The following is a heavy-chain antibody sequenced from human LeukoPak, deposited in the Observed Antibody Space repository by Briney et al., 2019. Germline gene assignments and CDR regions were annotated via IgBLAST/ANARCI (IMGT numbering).Heavy chain of an antibody. J-gene: IGHJ4*02. D-gene: IGHD6-25*01. V-gene: IGHV3-33*08. CDR2: IWYDGSNK. CDR3: ARDQRGPIGVDY. Sequence: PGGSLRLSCAASGFTFSSYWMHWVRQAPGKGLEWVAVIWYDGSNKYYADSVKGRFTISRDNSKNTLYLQMNSLRAEDTAVYYCARDQRGPIGVDYWGQGTLVTVSS. CDR1: GFTFSSYW.